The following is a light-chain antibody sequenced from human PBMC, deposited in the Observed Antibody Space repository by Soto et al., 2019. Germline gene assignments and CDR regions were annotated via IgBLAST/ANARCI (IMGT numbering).Light chain of an antibody. J-gene: IGKJ5*01. V-gene: IGKV3D-20*02. CDR1: QTVIRNY. CDR2: GAS. Sequence: EIVLTQSPDTLSLSPGERVTLSCRASQTVIRNYLAWHQQKPGQTPRLLVYGASSRATGIPARFSGSGFGTDFTLTISSLEPEDAAVYYCQQRSNWPPITFGQGTRLEIK. CDR3: QQRSNWPPIT.